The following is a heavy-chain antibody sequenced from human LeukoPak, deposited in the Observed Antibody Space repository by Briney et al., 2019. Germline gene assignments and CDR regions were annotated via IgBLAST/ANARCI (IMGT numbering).Heavy chain of an antibody. J-gene: IGHJ3*02. CDR1: GGSISSYY. CDR3: ARGLWRGVIPHDAFDI. D-gene: IGHD3-10*01. CDR2: IYYSGST. Sequence: SETLSLTCTVSGGSISSYYWSWIRQPPGKGLEWIGYIYYSGSTNYNPSLKSRVTISVDTSKNQFSLKLSSVTAADTAVYYCARGLWRGVIPHDAFDIWGQGTMVTVSS. V-gene: IGHV4-59*12.